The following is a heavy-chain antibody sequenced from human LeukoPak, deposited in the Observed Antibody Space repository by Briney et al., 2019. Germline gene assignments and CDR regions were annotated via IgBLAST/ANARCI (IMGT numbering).Heavy chain of an antibody. D-gene: IGHD3-3*01. J-gene: IGHJ6*03. CDR3: ARDRPSTVFGVADYYYMDV. CDR1: GFTFGSYA. CDR2: ISSGGIFK. Sequence: GGSLRLSCAASGFTFGSYAMHWVRQAPGKGLEWVAIISSGGIFKYYADSVEGRFTISRDNSKNTLFLEMKSLRAEDTAVYSCARDRPSTVFGVADYYYMDVWGKGTTVTVSS. V-gene: IGHV3-30*04.